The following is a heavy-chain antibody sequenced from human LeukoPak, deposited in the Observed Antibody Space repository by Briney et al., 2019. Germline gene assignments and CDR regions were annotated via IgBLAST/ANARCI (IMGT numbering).Heavy chain of an antibody. CDR3: ARNFALDY. V-gene: IGHV3-53*01. CDR2: IYSGGST. Sequence: PGGSLRLSCAASGFTVSSDYMTWVRQAPGKGLEWVSVIYSGGSTYYADSVKGRFTISRDNPKNTLFPQMNSLRAEDTAVYYCARNFALDYWGQGTLVIVSS. CDR1: GFTVSSDY. J-gene: IGHJ4*02.